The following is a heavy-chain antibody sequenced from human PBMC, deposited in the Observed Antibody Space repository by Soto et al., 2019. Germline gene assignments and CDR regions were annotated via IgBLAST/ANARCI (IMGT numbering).Heavy chain of an antibody. J-gene: IGHJ4*02. CDR2: IWYDGSNK. CDR1: GFTFSNYG. D-gene: IGHD3-10*01. Sequence: PGGSLRLSCAASGFTFSNYGMHWVRQAPGKGLEWVAVIWYDGSNKYFADSVKGRFTISRDNSKNTLYLHMNSLRAEDTAVYYCARDPPSYYASGRPRPDYWGQGTLVTVSS. CDR3: ARDPPSYYASGRPRPDY. V-gene: IGHV3-33*01.